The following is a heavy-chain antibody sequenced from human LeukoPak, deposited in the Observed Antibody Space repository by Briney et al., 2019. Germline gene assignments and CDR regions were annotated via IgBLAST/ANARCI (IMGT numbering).Heavy chain of an antibody. CDR1: GGSFSGYY. Sequence: PSETLSLTCAVYGGSFSGYYWSWIRQPPGKGLEWIGEINHSGSTNYNPSLKSRVTISVDTSKNHFSLKLSSVTAADTAVYYCARAVGVATTCWGQGTLVTVSS. V-gene: IGHV4-34*01. D-gene: IGHD5-12*01. J-gene: IGHJ4*02. CDR3: ARAVGVATTC. CDR2: INHSGST.